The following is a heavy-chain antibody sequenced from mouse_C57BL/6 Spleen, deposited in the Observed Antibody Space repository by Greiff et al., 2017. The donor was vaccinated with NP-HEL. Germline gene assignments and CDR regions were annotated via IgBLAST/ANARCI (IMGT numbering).Heavy chain of an antibody. D-gene: IGHD3-1*01. Sequence: QVQLQQPGTELVKPGASVKLSCKASGYTFTSYWMHWVKQRPGQGLEWIGNINPSNGGTNYNEKFKSKATLTVDKSSSTAYMQLSSLTSEDSAVYYCAREGYVPVKFASYAMDYWGQGTSVTVSS. V-gene: IGHV1-53*01. CDR3: AREGYVPVKFASYAMDY. CDR2: INPSNGGT. J-gene: IGHJ4*01. CDR1: GYTFTSYW.